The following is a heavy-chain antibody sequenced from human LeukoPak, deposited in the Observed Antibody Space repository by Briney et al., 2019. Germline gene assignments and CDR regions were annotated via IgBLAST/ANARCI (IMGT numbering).Heavy chain of an antibody. Sequence: GGSLRLSCAASGFIFSSYGIHWVRQAPGKGLEWVAFIRYDGSREFYADSVKGRFTISRDNSKNTLYLQMNSLRVEDTAVYYCAKDLYGSGSYEIRLFDYWGQGTLVTVSS. CDR3: AKDLYGSGSYEIRLFDY. J-gene: IGHJ4*02. CDR1: GFIFSSYG. D-gene: IGHD3-10*01. CDR2: IRYDGSRE. V-gene: IGHV3-30*02.